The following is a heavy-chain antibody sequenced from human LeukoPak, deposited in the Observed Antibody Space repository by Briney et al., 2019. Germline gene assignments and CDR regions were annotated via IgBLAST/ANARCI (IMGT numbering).Heavy chain of an antibody. Sequence: SETLSLTCTVSGYSISSSYYWSWIRQPPGKGLEWIGYIYYSGSTNYNPSLKSRVTISVDTSKNQFSLKLSSVTAADTAVYYCARARSGYSYGSLAYYYYYYMDVWGKGTTVTISS. D-gene: IGHD5-18*01. J-gene: IGHJ6*03. V-gene: IGHV4-61*01. CDR3: ARARSGYSYGSLAYYYYYYMDV. CDR2: IYYSGST. CDR1: GYSISSSYY.